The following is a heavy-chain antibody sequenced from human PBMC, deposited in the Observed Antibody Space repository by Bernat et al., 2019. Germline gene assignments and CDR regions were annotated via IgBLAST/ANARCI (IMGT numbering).Heavy chain of an antibody. CDR3: ARDTLI. V-gene: IGHV3-7*01. CDR2: IKDDGSEK. J-gene: IGHJ3*02. Sequence: EVQLVESGGGLVQPGGSLRLSCLASGFTLSTHWMRWVRQAPGKGLEWVANIKDDGSEKFYVDSVKGRFTISRDNAKNSLYLQMNSLRAEDTAVYYCARDTLIWGQGTMVTVSS. CDR1: GFTLSTHW.